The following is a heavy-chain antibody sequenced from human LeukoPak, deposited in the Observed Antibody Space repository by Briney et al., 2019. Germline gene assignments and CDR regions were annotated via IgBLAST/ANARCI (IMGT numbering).Heavy chain of an antibody. Sequence: GESLKISCAASGFTFSSYAMSWVRQAPGKGLEWVSAISGSGGSTYYADSVKGRFTISRDNSKNTLYLQMNSLRAEDTAVYYCKMVRGVSKYYFDYWGQGTLVTVSS. CDR1: GFTFSSYA. D-gene: IGHD3-10*01. CDR3: KMVRGVSKYYFDY. CDR2: ISGSGGST. V-gene: IGHV3-23*01. J-gene: IGHJ4*02.